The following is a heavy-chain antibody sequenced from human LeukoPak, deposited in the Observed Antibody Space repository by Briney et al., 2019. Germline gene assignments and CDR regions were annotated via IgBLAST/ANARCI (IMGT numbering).Heavy chain of an antibody. V-gene: IGHV4-59*01. CDR3: ARTTEAHSWRTRYYDYYMDV. Sequence: SETLSLTCTVSGGSISSYYWSWIRQPPGKGLEWIGYIYYSGSTNYNPSFKSRVTISVDTSKNQFSLKLSSVTAADTAVYYCARTTEAHSWRTRYYDYYMDVWGKGTTVTVSS. J-gene: IGHJ6*03. CDR2: IYYSGST. D-gene: IGHD6-13*01. CDR1: GGSISSYY.